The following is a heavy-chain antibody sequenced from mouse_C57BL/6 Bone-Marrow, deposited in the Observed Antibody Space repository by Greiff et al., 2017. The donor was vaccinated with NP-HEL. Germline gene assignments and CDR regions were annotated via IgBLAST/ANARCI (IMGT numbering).Heavy chain of an antibody. D-gene: IGHD3-1*01. J-gene: IGHJ4*01. CDR1: GISITTGNYR. CDR2: IYYSGTI. CDR3: ARGGLRYYAMDY. V-gene: IGHV3-5*01. Sequence: DVQLQESGPGLVKPSQTVFLTCTVTGISITTGNYRWSWIRQFPGNKPEWIGYIYYSGTITYNPSLTSRTTITRDTPKNQFFLEMNSLTAEDTATYYCARGGLRYYAMDYWGQGTSVTVSS.